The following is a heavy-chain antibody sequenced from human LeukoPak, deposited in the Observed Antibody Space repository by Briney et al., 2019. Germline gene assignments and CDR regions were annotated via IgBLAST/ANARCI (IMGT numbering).Heavy chain of an antibody. CDR2: INPNSGAT. D-gene: IGHD3-22*01. CDR3: SRDLMYYYASGSYSDTFDI. CDR1: GYTFTGYF. J-gene: IGHJ3*02. V-gene: IGHV1-18*04. Sequence: ASVKVSCKASGYTFTGYFIHWVRQAPGQGLEWMGWINPNSGATNYAQNLQGRVTMTTDTSTSTAYMELRSLRSDDTAVYYCSRDLMYYYASGSYSDTFDIWGQGTMVTVSS.